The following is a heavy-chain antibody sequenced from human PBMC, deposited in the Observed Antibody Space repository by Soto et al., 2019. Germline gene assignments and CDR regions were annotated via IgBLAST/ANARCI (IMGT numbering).Heavy chain of an antibody. CDR2: IYYSGST. J-gene: IGHJ3*02. CDR3: ARDNGGWNGGAFDI. Sequence: SETLSLTCTVSGGSVSSGSYYWSWIRQPPGKGLEWIGYIYYSGSTNYNPSLKSRVTISVDTSKNQCSLKLSSVTAADTAVYYCARDNGGWNGGAFDIWGQGTMVTVSS. CDR1: GGSVSSGSYY. V-gene: IGHV4-61*01. D-gene: IGHD1-1*01.